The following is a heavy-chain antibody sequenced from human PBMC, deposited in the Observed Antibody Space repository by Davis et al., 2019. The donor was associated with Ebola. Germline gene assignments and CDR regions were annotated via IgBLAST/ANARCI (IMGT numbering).Heavy chain of an antibody. V-gene: IGHV4-59*01. D-gene: IGHD6-19*01. J-gene: IGHJ4*02. CDR3: VRDQWQLRY. Sequence: PSETLSLTCSVSGGSFTSYFCNWVRQSPGKGLEWIGYIYYSDSVSTNYNPFLKNRVTISVDTSRNKVSLKLRSVTAADTAVYDCVRDQWQLRYWGQGILVTVSS. CDR1: GGSFTSYF. CDR2: IYYSDSVST.